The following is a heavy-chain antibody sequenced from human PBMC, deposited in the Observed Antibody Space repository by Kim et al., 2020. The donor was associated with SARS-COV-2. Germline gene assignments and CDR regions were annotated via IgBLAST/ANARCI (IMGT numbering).Heavy chain of an antibody. CDR3: GRGSSVDYGFNM. CDR1: GGSISTYY. V-gene: IGHV4-59*08. Sequence: SETLSLTCTVYGGSISTYYWTWIRQPPGKGLQWIGDIYYTGTTDYNPSLKSRVSMLIDRSGDRFSLSLTSLTAADTALYFCGRGSSVDYGFNMWGQGSMLIVSS. CDR2: IYYTGTT. D-gene: IGHD3-9*01. J-gene: IGHJ3*02.